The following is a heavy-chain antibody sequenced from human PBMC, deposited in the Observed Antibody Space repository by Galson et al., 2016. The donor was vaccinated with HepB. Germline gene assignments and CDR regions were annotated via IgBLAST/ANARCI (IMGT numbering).Heavy chain of an antibody. CDR3: AREKSGNFYTFDS. CDR2: ISTSGSV. V-gene: IGHV3-11*01. D-gene: IGHD1-26*01. CDR1: GFSFRGYF. J-gene: IGHJ4*02. Sequence: SLRLSCAVSGFSFRGYFMSWIRQTPGKGLEWVSYISTSGSVKYAENVKGRFTISRDNAGNSLHLQMRSLTVEDTAIYYCAREKSGNFYTFDSWGQGTLVTVSS.